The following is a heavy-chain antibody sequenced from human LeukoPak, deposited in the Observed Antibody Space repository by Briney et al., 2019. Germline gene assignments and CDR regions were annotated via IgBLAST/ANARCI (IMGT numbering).Heavy chain of an antibody. D-gene: IGHD2-21*02. J-gene: IGHJ5*02. Sequence: SETLSLTCTVSSGSISSSIYYWDWIRQPPGKGLEWIGSIYYSGSTYYNPSLKSRVTISVDTSKNQFSLNLNSVTAADTAVYYCARELTYCGGDCYPRWFDPWGQGTLVTVSS. V-gene: IGHV4-39*07. CDR2: IYYSGST. CDR3: ARELTYCGGDCYPRWFDP. CDR1: SGSISSSIYY.